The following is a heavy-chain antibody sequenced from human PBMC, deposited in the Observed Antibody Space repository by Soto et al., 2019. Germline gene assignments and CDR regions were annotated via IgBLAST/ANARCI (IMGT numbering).Heavy chain of an antibody. CDR3: ARYESYGGAFDY. D-gene: IGHD2-21*01. Sequence: QVQLVQSGAEVKKPGASVKVSCKASGYTFTSYGISCGRQAPGQGLEWVGWISAYNGNTNYAKKLQGRVTMTTGTSTSTAYMELRSPRSDDTDVYYCARYESYGGAFDYWGQGTLVTVSS. CDR2: ISAYNGNT. CDR1: GYTFTSYG. J-gene: IGHJ4*02. V-gene: IGHV1-18*01.